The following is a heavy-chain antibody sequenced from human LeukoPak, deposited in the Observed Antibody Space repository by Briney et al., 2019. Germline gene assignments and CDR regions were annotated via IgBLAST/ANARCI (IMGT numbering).Heavy chain of an antibody. J-gene: IGHJ4*02. D-gene: IGHD5-24*01. CDR2: IYQSGST. CDR3: ARQSAYNPDFAFDS. CDR1: GYSISSRYF. Sequence: SETLSLTCTVSGYSISSRYFWGWIRQPPGKGLEWIGSIYQSGSTYYNPSLKSRVTISVDTSKDQFSVKLTSVTASDTAVYLCARQSAYNPDFAFDSWGQGTLVSVSS. V-gene: IGHV4-38-2*02.